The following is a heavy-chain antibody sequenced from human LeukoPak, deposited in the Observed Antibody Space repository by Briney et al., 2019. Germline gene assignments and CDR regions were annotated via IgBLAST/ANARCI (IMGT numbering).Heavy chain of an antibody. V-gene: IGHV3-21*01. J-gene: IGHJ3*02. Sequence: GGSLRLSCAASGFTFSSYSMNWVRQAPGKGLEWVSSISSSSSYIYYADSVKGRFTISRDNAKDSLYLQMNSLRAEDTAVYYCAKFPSYDSSGHDGFDIWGQGTRVTVSS. CDR3: AKFPSYDSSGHDGFDI. CDR1: GFTFSSYS. CDR2: ISSSSSYI. D-gene: IGHD3-22*01.